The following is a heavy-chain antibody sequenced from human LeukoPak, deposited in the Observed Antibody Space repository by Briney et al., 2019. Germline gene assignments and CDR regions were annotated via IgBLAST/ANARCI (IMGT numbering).Heavy chain of an antibody. J-gene: IGHJ4*02. CDR3: AKGLAVAGTPLDY. CDR2: ISYDGSNK. V-gene: IGHV3-30*18. Sequence: GGSLRLSCAASGFTFSSYGMHWVHQAPGKGLEWVAVISYDGSNKYYADSVKGRFTISRDNSKNTLYLQMNSLRAEDTAVYYCAKGLAVAGTPLDYWGQGTLVTVSS. CDR1: GFTFSSYG. D-gene: IGHD6-19*01.